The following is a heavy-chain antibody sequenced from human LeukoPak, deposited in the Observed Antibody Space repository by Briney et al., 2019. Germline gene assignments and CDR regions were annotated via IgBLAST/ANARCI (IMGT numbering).Heavy chain of an antibody. J-gene: IGHJ5*02. CDR3: ARASSIVGATGGGFDP. D-gene: IGHD1-26*01. V-gene: IGHV4-59*01. Sequence: TSETLSLTCTVSGDSISSYYWSWIRQPPGKGLGWLGFIYYSGSTNYNPSLKSRVSISVDTSKNQFSLKRSSVTAADTAVYSCARASSIVGATGGGFDPWGQGTLVTVSS. CDR1: GDSISSYY. CDR2: IYYSGST.